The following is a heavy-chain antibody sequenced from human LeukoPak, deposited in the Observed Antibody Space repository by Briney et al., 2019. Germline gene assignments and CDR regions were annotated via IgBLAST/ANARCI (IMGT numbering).Heavy chain of an antibody. CDR2: MNPNSGNT. CDR3: ARGPPRDSSWEPYYFDY. CDR1: GYTFTSYD. V-gene: IGHV1-8*01. Sequence: ASVKVSCKASGYTFTSYDINWVRQATGQGLEWMGWMNPNSGNTGYARKFQGRVTMTRNTSISTAYMELSSLRSEDTAVYYCARGPPRDSSWEPYYFDYWGQGTLVTVSS. D-gene: IGHD6-13*01. J-gene: IGHJ4*02.